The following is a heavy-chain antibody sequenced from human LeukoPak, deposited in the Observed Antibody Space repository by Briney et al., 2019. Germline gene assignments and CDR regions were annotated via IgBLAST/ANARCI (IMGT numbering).Heavy chain of an antibody. Sequence: GGSLRLSCAASGFTVSSNYMTWVRQAPGKGLEWVSVIYSGGSTYYADSVKGRFTISRDNSRNTLYLQMNSLRGEDTAVYYCARGSIAVVGTDYWGQGTLVTVSS. CDR1: GFTVSSNY. D-gene: IGHD6-19*01. V-gene: IGHV3-66*01. CDR2: IYSGGST. J-gene: IGHJ4*02. CDR3: ARGSIAVVGTDY.